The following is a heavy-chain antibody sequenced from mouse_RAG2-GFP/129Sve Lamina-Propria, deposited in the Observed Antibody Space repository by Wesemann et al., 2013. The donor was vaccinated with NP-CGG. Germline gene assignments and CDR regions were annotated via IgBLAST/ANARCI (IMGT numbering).Heavy chain of an antibody. D-gene: IGHD2-1*01. CDR3: THIYYGNYEGAMDY. J-gene: IGHJ4*01. V-gene: IGHV6-6*01. CDR1: GFTFSNYW. Sequence: EVKLEESGGGLVQPGGSMKLSCVASGFTFSNYWMNWVRQSPEKGLEWVAEIRNKANNHATYYAESVKGRFTISRDDSKSSVYLQMNSLRAEDTGIYYCTHIYYGNYEGAMDYWGQGTSVTVSS. CDR2: IRNKANNHAT.